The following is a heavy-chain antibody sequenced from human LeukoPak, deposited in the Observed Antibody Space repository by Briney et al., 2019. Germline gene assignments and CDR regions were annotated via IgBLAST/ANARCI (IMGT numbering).Heavy chain of an antibody. CDR3: ARDQDYDFWSGYYTGGTSFDP. V-gene: IGHV3-21*01. J-gene: IGHJ5*02. Sequence: PGGSLRLSCAASGFTVSSNYMSWVRQAPGKGLEWFSSISSSSSYIYYADSVKGRFTISRDNAKNSLYLQMNSLRAEDTAVYYCARDQDYDFWSGYYTGGTSFDPWGQGTLVTVSS. CDR2: ISSSSSYI. CDR1: GFTVSSNY. D-gene: IGHD3-3*01.